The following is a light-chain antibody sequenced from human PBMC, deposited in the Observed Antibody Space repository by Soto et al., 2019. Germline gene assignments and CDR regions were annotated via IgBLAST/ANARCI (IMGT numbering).Light chain of an antibody. CDR3: QHYAHNSPIT. V-gene: IGKV3-20*01. CDR2: GAS. J-gene: IGKJ5*01. CDR1: HSVSRR. Sequence: EIVLTQSPGTLSLSPGERATLSCRASHSVSRRLAWYQQRPGQAPRLLISGASSRATGIPDRFSGSGSGTDFTLTISRLEPEDFALYYCQHYAHNSPITFGQGTRLEIK.